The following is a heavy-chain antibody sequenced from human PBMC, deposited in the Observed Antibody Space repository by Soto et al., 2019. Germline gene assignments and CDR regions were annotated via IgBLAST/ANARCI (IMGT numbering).Heavy chain of an antibody. CDR2: ISSSSSTI. CDR1: GFTFSSYS. D-gene: IGHD2-21*02. Sequence: PGGSLRLSCAASGFTFSSYSMNWVRQAPGKGLEWVSYISSSSSTIYYADSVKGRFTISRDNAKNSLYLQMNSLRDEDTAVYYCAREDVTAIPNWFDPWGQGTLVTVPQ. CDR3: AREDVTAIPNWFDP. J-gene: IGHJ5*02. V-gene: IGHV3-48*02.